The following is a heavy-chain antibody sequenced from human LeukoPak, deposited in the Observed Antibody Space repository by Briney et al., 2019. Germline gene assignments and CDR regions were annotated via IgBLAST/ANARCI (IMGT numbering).Heavy chain of an antibody. D-gene: IGHD3-3*01. CDR1: GFTFSSYA. Sequence: GGSLRLSCAGSGFTFSSYAMSWVRQAPGKGLEWVANIKLDGSEKNYVDSVKGRFTISRDNTKNSLYLQMNSLRVEDTAVFYCARDQYDTWSRRGNFDSWGQGTLVIVSS. J-gene: IGHJ4*02. CDR3: ARDQYDTWSRRGNFDS. CDR2: IKLDGSEK. V-gene: IGHV3-7*03.